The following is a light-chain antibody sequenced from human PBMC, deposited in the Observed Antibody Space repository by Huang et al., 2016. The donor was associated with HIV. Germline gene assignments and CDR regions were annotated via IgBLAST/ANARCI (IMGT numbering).Light chain of an antibody. CDR2: GAA. J-gene: IGKJ2*01. V-gene: IGKV3-15*01. Sequence: TVMTQSPAILSVSPGERATLSRRASQSVGSSLAWYQQKPGQPPRLLIYGAATRAAGVPPRFSGSGSGAECTLTISGLQSEDFAIYYCQHYHNWPPRYTFGQGTKLEIK. CDR3: QHYHNWPPRYT. CDR1: QSVGSS.